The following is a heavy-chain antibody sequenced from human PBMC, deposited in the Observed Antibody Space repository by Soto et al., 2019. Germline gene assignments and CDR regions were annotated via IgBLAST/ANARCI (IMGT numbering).Heavy chain of an antibody. D-gene: IGHD3-3*01. Sequence: QVQLVQSGAEVKKPGASVKVSCKASGYTFTSYGISWVRQAPGQGLEWMGWISAYNGNTNYAQKLQGRVTMTTDTSTSTAYMELRSLRSDDTAVYYCVRGPPQYYDFWSGYSTPFDYWGQGTLVTVSS. CDR1: GYTFTSYG. V-gene: IGHV1-18*01. CDR2: ISAYNGNT. CDR3: VRGPPQYYDFWSGYSTPFDY. J-gene: IGHJ4*02.